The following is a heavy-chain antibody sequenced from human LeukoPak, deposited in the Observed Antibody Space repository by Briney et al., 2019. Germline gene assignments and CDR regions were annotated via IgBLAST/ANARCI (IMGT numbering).Heavy chain of an antibody. D-gene: IGHD3-22*01. J-gene: IGHJ3*02. CDR3: AREGDYYDSSGYAHAFDI. CDR1: GGTSSSYA. CDR2: IIPIFGTA. V-gene: IGHV1-69*06. Sequence: ASVKVSCKASGGTSSSYAISWVRQAPGQGLEWMGGIIPIFGTANYAQKFQGRVTITADKSTSTAYMELSSLRSEDTAVYYCAREGDYYDSSGYAHAFDIWGQGTMVTVSS.